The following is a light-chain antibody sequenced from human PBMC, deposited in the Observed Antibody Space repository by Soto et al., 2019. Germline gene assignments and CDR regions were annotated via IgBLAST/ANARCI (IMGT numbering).Light chain of an antibody. Sequence: EIVMTQSPATLSVSPGERVTLSCRATQSVSDNLAWYQQKPGQAPRLLIYGASTRATTTPARFSGSGSGTEFTLTISSLQSEDFAVYFCQQSNNWPYTFVQGTKLDI. J-gene: IGKJ2*01. CDR3: QQSNNWPYT. V-gene: IGKV3-15*01. CDR2: GAS. CDR1: QSVSDN.